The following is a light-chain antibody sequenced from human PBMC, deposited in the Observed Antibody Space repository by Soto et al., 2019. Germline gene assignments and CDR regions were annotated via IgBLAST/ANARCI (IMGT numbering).Light chain of an antibody. V-gene: IGKV3-15*01. Sequence: EIVMTQSPATLSVSPGERATLSCRASQSVSSNLAWYQQKPGQAPRLLIYGASTRATGIPARFSGSGSGTECTLTISSLQSEEFAVYYCRQYNNWPLTFGGGTKLEIK. J-gene: IGKJ4*01. CDR3: RQYNNWPLT. CDR1: QSVSSN. CDR2: GAS.